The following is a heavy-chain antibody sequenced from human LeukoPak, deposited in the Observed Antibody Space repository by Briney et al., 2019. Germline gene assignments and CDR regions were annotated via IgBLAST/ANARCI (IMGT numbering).Heavy chain of an antibody. J-gene: IGHJ4*02. Sequence: GGPLRLSCAASGFTFSSYAMHWVRQAPGKGLEWVAVISYDGSNKYYADSVKGRFTISRDNSKNTLYLQMNSLRAEDTAVYYCARGGIAVFDYWGQGTLVTVSS. D-gene: IGHD6-19*01. CDR3: ARGGIAVFDY. V-gene: IGHV3-30-3*01. CDR2: ISYDGSNK. CDR1: GFTFSSYA.